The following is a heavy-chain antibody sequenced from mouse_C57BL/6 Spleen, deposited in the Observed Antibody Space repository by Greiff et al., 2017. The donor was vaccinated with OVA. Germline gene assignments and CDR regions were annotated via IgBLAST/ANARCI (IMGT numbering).Heavy chain of an antibody. V-gene: IGHV1-81*01. Sequence: QVQLQQSGAELARPGASVKLSCKASGYTFTSYGISWVKQRTGQGLEWIGEIYPRSGNTYYNEKFKGKATLTADKSSSTAYMELRSLTSEDSAVYFCARSGGGYGSSYAGVDYWGQGTTLTVSS. D-gene: IGHD1-1*01. CDR3: ARSGGGYGSSYAGVDY. CDR2: IYPRSGNT. CDR1: GYTFTSYG. J-gene: IGHJ2*01.